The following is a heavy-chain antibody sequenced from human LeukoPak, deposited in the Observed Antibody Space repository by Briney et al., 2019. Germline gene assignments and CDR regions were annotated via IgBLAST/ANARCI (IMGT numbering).Heavy chain of an antibody. D-gene: IGHD1-26*01. V-gene: IGHV3-23*01. CDR2: ISGSGGST. CDR1: GFTFSSYG. J-gene: IGHJ3*02. Sequence: GGSLRLSCAASGFTFSSYGMSWVRQAPGKGLEWVSAISGSGGSTYYADSVKGRFTISRDNAKNSLYLQMNSLRAEDTAVYYCARGESRGSYGETWDAFDIWGQGTMVTVSS. CDR3: ARGESRGSYGETWDAFDI.